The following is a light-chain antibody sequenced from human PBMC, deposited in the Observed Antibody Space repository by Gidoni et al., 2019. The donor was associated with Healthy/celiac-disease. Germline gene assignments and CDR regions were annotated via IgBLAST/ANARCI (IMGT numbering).Light chain of an antibody. CDR3: QQLNSHPPT. CDR1: QGISSY. CDR2: AAS. J-gene: IGKJ4*01. Sequence: DIQLTQSPSFLSASVGDRVTITCRASQGISSYLAWYQQKPGKAPKLLIYAASTLQSGVPSRFSGSGSGTEFTLTISSLQPEDFATYYCQQLNSHPPTFGGXTKVEIK. V-gene: IGKV1-9*01.